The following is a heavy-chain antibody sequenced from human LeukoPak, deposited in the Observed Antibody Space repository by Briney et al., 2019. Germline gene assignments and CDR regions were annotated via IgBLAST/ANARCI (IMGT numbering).Heavy chain of an antibody. CDR3: ARTNYYDFWSGYPAGYYYYMDV. V-gene: IGHV1-8*03. J-gene: IGHJ6*03. CDR2: MNTNSGNT. Sequence: ASVKVSCKASGYTFTSYDINWVRQATGQGLEWMGWMNTNSGNTGYAQKFQGRVTITRNTSISTAYMELSSLRSEDTAVYYCARTNYYDFWSGYPAGYYYYMDVWGKGTTVTVSS. CDR1: GYTFTSYD. D-gene: IGHD3-3*01.